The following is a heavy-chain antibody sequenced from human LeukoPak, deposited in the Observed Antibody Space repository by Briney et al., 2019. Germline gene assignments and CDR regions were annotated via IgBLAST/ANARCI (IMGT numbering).Heavy chain of an antibody. CDR1: GFTFSSYA. J-gene: IGHJ3*02. V-gene: IGHV3-23*01. CDR2: ISGSGGST. CDR3: AKDRPVYYDSSGYYSVDAFDI. Sequence: GGSLRLSCAASGFTFSSYAMSWVRQAPGKGLEWVSAISGSGGSTYYADSVKSRFTISRDNSKNTLYLQMNSLRAEDTAVYYCAKDRPVYYDSSGYYSVDAFDIWGQGTMVTVSS. D-gene: IGHD3-22*01.